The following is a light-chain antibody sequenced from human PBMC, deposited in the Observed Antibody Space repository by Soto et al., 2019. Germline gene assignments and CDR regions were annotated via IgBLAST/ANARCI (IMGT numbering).Light chain of an antibody. CDR2: GST. Sequence: QSVLTQPPSVSGAPGQRVTISCTGSSSNIGAGYDLHWYQQLPGTAPKLLIYGSTYRPTGVPDRFSGTKSGTSAPLAITGLQAEDEADYYCQSYDSSLSGYVFGTGTKVTVL. CDR3: QSYDSSLSGYV. V-gene: IGLV1-40*01. J-gene: IGLJ1*01. CDR1: SSNIGAGYD.